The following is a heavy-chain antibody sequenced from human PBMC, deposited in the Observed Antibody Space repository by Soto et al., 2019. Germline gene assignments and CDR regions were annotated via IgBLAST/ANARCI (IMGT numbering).Heavy chain of an antibody. CDR1: GYTFSSYG. J-gene: IGHJ4*02. CDR3: ARDGFTVISSGSFDY. V-gene: IGHV1-18*04. Sequence: VQLVQSGAEVRKPGASVKVSCKSSGYTFSSYGISWVRQAHGKGLERMGWTSAGKGDTNYAQKFQGRVSMTTDTSTSTAYMELRSLTSDDTAVYYCARDGFTVISSGSFDYWGQGTLVTVSS. CDR2: TSAGKGDT. D-gene: IGHD1-26*01.